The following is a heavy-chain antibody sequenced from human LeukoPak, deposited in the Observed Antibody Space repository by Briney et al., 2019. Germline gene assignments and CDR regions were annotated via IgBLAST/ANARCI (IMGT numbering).Heavy chain of an antibody. CDR2: ISSSGSTI. Sequence: GGSLRLSCAASGFTFSSYEMNWVRQAPGKGLEWVSYISSSGSTIYYADSVKGRFTISRDNAKNSLYLQMNSLRAEDTAVYYCASGSYYGYYYYMDVWGKGTTVTISS. D-gene: IGHD1-26*01. J-gene: IGHJ6*03. CDR3: ASGSYYGYYYYMDV. CDR1: GFTFSSYE. V-gene: IGHV3-48*03.